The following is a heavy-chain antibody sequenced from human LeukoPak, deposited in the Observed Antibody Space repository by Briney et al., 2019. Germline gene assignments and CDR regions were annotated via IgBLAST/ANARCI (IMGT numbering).Heavy chain of an antibody. CDR2: IYYSGST. Sequence: PSETLSLTCTVSGGSISSSSYYWGWLRQPPGTGLEWLGSIYYSGSTYYNPSLKSRVTIPVDTSKNQFSLKLSSVTAADTAVYYCASATWIQLWFFDYWGQGTLVTVSS. V-gene: IGHV4-39*07. CDR3: ASATWIQLWFFDY. D-gene: IGHD5-18*01. CDR1: GGSISSSSYY. J-gene: IGHJ4*02.